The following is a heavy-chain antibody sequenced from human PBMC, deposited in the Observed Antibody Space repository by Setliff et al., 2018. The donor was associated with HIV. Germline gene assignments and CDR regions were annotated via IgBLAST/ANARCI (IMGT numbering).Heavy chain of an antibody. CDR3: ARARGSPTSYFDY. V-gene: IGHV3-21*01. D-gene: IGHD1-26*01. J-gene: IGHJ4*02. CDR1: GFVFSNYA. Sequence: GGSLRLSCTASGFVFSNYAMSWVRQAPGKGLEWVSCISSSSSYIYYADSVKGRFTISRDNAKNSLYLQMNSLRAEDTAVYYCARARGSPTSYFDYWGQGTLVTVSS. CDR2: ISSSSSYI.